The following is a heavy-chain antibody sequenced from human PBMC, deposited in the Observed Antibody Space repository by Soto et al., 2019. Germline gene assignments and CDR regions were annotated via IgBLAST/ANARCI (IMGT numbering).Heavy chain of an antibody. D-gene: IGHD6-13*01. CDR1: GYTFTSYY. Sequence: ASVKVSCKASGYTFTSYYMHLVRHAPGQGLEWMGIINPSGGSTSYAQKFQGRVTMTRDTSTSTVYMELSSLRSEDTAVYYCARDTQDQKMGQLVSHGMDVWGQGTTVTVYS. J-gene: IGHJ6*02. CDR3: ARDTQDQKMGQLVSHGMDV. V-gene: IGHV1-46*01. CDR2: INPSGGST.